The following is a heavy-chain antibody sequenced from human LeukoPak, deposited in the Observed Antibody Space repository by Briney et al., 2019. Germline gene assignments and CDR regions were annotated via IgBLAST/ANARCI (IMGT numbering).Heavy chain of an antibody. D-gene: IGHD1-26*01. CDR1: GGSISSYY. Sequence: NPSETLSLTCTVSGGSISSYYWSWIRQPAGKGLEWIGRIYTSGSTYYNPSLKSRVTISVDTSKNQFSLKLSSVTAADTAVYYCARHPRSGSYLYWGQGTLVTVSS. J-gene: IGHJ4*02. V-gene: IGHV4-4*07. CDR2: IYTSGST. CDR3: ARHPRSGSYLY.